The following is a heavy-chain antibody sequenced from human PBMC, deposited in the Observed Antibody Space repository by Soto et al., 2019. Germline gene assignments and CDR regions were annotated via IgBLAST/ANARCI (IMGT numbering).Heavy chain of an antibody. V-gene: IGHV3-74*01. Sequence: AGGSLRLSCAATGFTFSSYWMHWVRQAPGKGLVWVSRINSDGSSTTYADSVKGRFTISRDNAKNTLYLQMNSLRAEDTAVYYCARALTYYYDIDYWGQGTLVTVSS. J-gene: IGHJ4*02. CDR2: INSDGSST. CDR3: ARALTYYYDIDY. D-gene: IGHD3-22*01. CDR1: GFTFSSYW.